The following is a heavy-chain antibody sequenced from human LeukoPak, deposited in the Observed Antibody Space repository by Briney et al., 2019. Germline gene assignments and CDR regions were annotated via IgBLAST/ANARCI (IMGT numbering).Heavy chain of an antibody. V-gene: IGHV1-69*13. J-gene: IGHJ4*02. Sequence: GASVKVSCKASGGTFSSYAISWVRQAPGQGLEWMGGIIPIFGTANYAQKFQGRVTITADESTSTAYMELRSLRSDDTAVYYCARGRFRDSSLFDYWGQGTLVTVSS. CDR1: GGTFSSYA. CDR2: IIPIFGTA. D-gene: IGHD2-15*01. CDR3: ARGRFRDSSLFDY.